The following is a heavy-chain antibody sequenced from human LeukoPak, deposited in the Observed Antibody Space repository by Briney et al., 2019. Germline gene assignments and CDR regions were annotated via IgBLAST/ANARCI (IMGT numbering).Heavy chain of an antibody. CDR2: IYYSGST. CDR3: ARDTHYYDSSGYVRGLDY. J-gene: IGHJ4*02. Sequence: SETLSLTCTVSGGSISNKYWSWIRQPPGKGLEWIGYIYYSGSTNYNPSLKSRVTILVDTSKNQFSLKLSSVTAADTAVYYCARDTHYYDSSGYVRGLDYWGQGTLVTVSS. CDR1: GGSISNKY. V-gene: IGHV4-59*01. D-gene: IGHD3-22*01.